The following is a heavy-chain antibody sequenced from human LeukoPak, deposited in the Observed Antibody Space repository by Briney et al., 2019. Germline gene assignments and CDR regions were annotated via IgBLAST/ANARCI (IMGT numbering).Heavy chain of an antibody. J-gene: IGHJ4*02. V-gene: IGHV1-69*05. D-gene: IGHD6-13*01. CDR2: IIPIFGTA. CDR1: GGTFSSYA. CDR3: ARDLLIIAAASPLEY. Sequence: SVKVSCKAFGGTFSSYAISWVRQAPGQGLEWMGRIIPIFGTANYAQKFQGRVTITTDESTSTAYMELSGLRSEDTAVYYCARDLLIIAAASPLEYWGQGTLVTVSS.